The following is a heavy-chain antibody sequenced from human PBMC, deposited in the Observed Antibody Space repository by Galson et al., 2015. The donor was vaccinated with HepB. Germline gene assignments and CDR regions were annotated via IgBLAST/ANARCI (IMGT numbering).Heavy chain of an antibody. CDR3: ARDYYDSSGSRPLPGGWFDP. CDR1: GFTFSSYW. CDR2: INSDGSST. J-gene: IGHJ5*02. V-gene: IGHV3-74*01. D-gene: IGHD3-22*01. Sequence: SLRLSCAASGFTFSSYWMHWVRQAPGKGLVWVSRINSDGSSTSYADSVKGRFTISRDNAKNTLYLQMNSLRAEDTAVYYCARDYYDSSGSRPLPGGWFDPWGQGTLVTVSS.